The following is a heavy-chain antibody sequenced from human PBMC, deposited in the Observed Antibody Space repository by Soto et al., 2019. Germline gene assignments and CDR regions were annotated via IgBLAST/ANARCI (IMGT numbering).Heavy chain of an antibody. CDR3: ARVGYDFWSGYSGWFDP. V-gene: IGHV4-30-4*01. CDR2: IYYSGST. Sequence: QVQLQESGPGLVKPSQTLSLTCTVSGGSISSGDYYWSWIRQPPGKGLEWIGYIYYSGSTYYNPYRKRRVTISVDTSKNPLSLKLSSVTAADTAVYYCARVGYDFWSGYSGWFDPWGQGTLVTVSS. CDR1: GGSISSGDYY. J-gene: IGHJ5*02. D-gene: IGHD3-3*01.